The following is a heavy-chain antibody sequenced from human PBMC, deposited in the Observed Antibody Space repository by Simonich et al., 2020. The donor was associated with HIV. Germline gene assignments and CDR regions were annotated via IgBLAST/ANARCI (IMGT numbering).Heavy chain of an antibody. J-gene: IGHJ1*01. CDR1: GGSCSGSY. CDR2: INHSGST. D-gene: IGHD6-13*01. V-gene: IGHV4-34*01. Sequence: QVQLQQGGAGLLKPSETPSLTCAVYGGSCSGSYGSWIRRPPGKGLEWIGEINHSGSTNYNPSLKSRVTISVDTSKNQFSLMLSSVTAADTAVYYCARLTAGGLGEYFQHWGQGNLVTVSS. CDR3: ARLTAGGLGEYFQH.